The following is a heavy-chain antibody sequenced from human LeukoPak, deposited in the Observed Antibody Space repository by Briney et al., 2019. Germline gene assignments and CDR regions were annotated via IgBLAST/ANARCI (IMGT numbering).Heavy chain of an antibody. Sequence: GGSLRLSCAASGFTFSSYGMHWVHQAPGKGLKWVAYIRYDGSNKYYADSVKGRFTISRDNSKNTLYLQMNSLRAEDTAVYYCAKDPNHYDSSGPDYWGQGTLVTVSS. CDR3: AKDPNHYDSSGPDY. D-gene: IGHD3-22*01. CDR2: IRYDGSNK. J-gene: IGHJ4*02. CDR1: GFTFSSYG. V-gene: IGHV3-30*02.